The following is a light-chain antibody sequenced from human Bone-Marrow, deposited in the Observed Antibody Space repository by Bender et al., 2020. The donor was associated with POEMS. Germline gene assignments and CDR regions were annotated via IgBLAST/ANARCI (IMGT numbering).Light chain of an antibody. Sequence: QSVLTQPPSASGTPGQRVTISCSGGSSNIGAHAVNWYQHLPGTAPTLLIYSSHRRPSEVPDRFSGSRSGTSASLAISGLQSEDEAEYYCAVWDDSLNGWVFGGGTKLTGL. CDR3: AVWDDSLNGWV. V-gene: IGLV1-44*01. CDR1: SSNIGAHA. CDR2: SSH. J-gene: IGLJ3*02.